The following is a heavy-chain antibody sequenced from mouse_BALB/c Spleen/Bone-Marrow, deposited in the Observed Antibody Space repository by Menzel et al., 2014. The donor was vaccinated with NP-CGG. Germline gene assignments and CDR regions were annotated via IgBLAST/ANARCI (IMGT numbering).Heavy chain of an antibody. CDR3: ARGLRAY. Sequence: LQESGAELVRPGSSVRISCKASGYAFSTYWMNWVKQRPGQGLEWIGQIYPGDGDTNYNGKFKGKATLTADKSSSTAYMQLSSLTSEDSAIYFCARGLRAYWGQGTLVTVSA. CDR2: IYPGDGDT. J-gene: IGHJ3*01. CDR1: GYAFSTYW. V-gene: IGHV1-80*01.